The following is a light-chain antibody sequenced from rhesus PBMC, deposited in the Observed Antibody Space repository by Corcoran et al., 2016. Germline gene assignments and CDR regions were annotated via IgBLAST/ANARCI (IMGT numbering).Light chain of an antibody. CDR3: QNSDSAPNS. J-gene: IGKJ2*01. V-gene: IGKV1-59*02. CDR1: QSIGNN. Sequence: AIQMTQSPSSLSTSVGDTVTITCRASQSIGNNLAWYHQKPGKVPKLLIYAASTWHSEVPSRFSGNGSGTHFTLTISSLQPEDVATYYCQNSDSAPNSFGQGTKVEIK. CDR2: AAS.